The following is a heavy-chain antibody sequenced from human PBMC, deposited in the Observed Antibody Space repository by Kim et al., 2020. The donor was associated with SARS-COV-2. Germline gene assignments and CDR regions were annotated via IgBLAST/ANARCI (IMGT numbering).Heavy chain of an antibody. CDR3: ARRLRICSTRYSDYCQYRPMDV. Sequence: GESLKISCKASGYSFTSYLITWVRQMPGKGLEWMGRIDPSESYTKYSPSFEGHVTISVDKSISTAYLQWSSLEASDSGMYYCARRLRICSTRYSDYCQYRPMDVWDQGTTVTVSS. V-gene: IGHV5-10-1*01. J-gene: IGHJ6*02. CDR2: IDPSESYT. CDR1: GYSFTSYL. D-gene: IGHD3-16*01.